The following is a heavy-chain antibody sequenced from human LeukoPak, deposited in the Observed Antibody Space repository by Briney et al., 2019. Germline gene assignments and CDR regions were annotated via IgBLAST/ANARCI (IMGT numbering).Heavy chain of an antibody. V-gene: IGHV4-34*01. Sequence: SETLSLTCAVYGGSFSGYYWSWIRQPPGKGLEWIGEINHSGSTNYNPSLKSRVTISVDTSKNQFSLKLSSVTAADTAVYYCARVPGSSGYYLDYWGQGTLVTVSS. CDR3: ARVPGSSGYYLDY. J-gene: IGHJ4*02. D-gene: IGHD3-22*01. CDR1: GGSFSGYY. CDR2: INHSGST.